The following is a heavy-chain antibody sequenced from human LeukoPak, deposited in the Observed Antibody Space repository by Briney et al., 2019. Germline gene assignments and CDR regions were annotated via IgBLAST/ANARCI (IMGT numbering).Heavy chain of an antibody. D-gene: IGHD3-9*01. CDR3: AKAPTSYYDILTGYHYFDY. J-gene: IGHJ4*02. V-gene: IGHV3-9*01. CDR1: GFTFDDYA. Sequence: PGGSLRLSCAASGFTFDDYAMHWVRQAPGKGLEWVSGISWNSGSIGYADSGKGRFTISRDNAKNSLYLQMNSLRAEDTALYYCAKAPTSYYDILTGYHYFDYWGQGTLVTVSS. CDR2: ISWNSGSI.